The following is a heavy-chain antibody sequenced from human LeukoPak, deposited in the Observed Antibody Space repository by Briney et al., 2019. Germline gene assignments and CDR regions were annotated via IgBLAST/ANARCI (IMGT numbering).Heavy chain of an antibody. CDR2: ISNSGGKR. Sequence: PGGSLRLSCAASGFTFGSYAMNWVRQAPGKGLEWVSGISNSGGKRYYADSVKGRFTISRDNFKNTLYLQMNSLRAEDTAVYYCANGAAAGTPTIGDYWGQGTLVTVSS. J-gene: IGHJ4*02. CDR1: GFTFGSYA. V-gene: IGHV3-23*01. CDR3: ANGAAAGTPTIGDY. D-gene: IGHD6-13*01.